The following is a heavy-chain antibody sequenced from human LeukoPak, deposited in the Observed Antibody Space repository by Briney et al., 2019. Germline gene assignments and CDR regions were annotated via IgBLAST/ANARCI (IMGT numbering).Heavy chain of an antibody. CDR2: IIGGAGGT. Sequence: GGSLRLSCAASGFSFSSHGMSWVRQAPGKGLEWVSGIIGGAGGTYYADSVKGRFTIPGDNAKNTLYLQMNSLRAEDTAVYYCAKGGFGRPFDYWGQGTPVTVSS. CDR3: AKGGFGRPFDY. CDR1: GFSFSSHG. D-gene: IGHD3-10*01. V-gene: IGHV3-23*01. J-gene: IGHJ4*02.